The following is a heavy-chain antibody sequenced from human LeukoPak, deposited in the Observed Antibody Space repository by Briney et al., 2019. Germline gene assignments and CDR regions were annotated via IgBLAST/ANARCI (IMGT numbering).Heavy chain of an antibody. J-gene: IGHJ4*02. Sequence: PGGSLRLSCAASEFTFSSYAMSWVRQAPGKGLEWVSAISGSGGSTYYADSVKGRFTISRDNSKNTLYLQMNSLRAGDTAVYSCARARGYCAADCSRYAFDYWGQGTLVTVSS. D-gene: IGHD2-21*02. CDR1: EFTFSSYA. CDR2: ISGSGGST. CDR3: ARARGYCAADCSRYAFDY. V-gene: IGHV3-23*01.